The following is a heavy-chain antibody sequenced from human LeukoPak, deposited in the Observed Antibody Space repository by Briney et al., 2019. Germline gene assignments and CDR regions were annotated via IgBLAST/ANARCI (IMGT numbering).Heavy chain of an antibody. V-gene: IGHV3-23*01. CDR2: ISGGGGST. CDR3: ARDFHVRYYDTGSYSY. J-gene: IGHJ4*01. Sequence: GGSLRLSCAASGFTFSSYAMSWVRQAPGKGLEWVSGISGGGGSTYYADSVKGRFTISRDNSKNTLYLQMNSLRAEDTAVYYCARDFHVRYYDTGSYSYWGHGTLVTVSS. D-gene: IGHD3-10*01. CDR1: GFTFSSYA.